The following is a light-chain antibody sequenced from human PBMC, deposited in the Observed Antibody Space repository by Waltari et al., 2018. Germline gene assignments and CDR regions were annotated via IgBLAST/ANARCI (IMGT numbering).Light chain of an antibody. V-gene: IGLV2-8*01. CDR1: TNDIGSYAY. Sequence: QSALTQPPPASGSPGQSVTLSCTGTTNDIGSYAYVSWYQHHPGKAPKLIIYEVSNRPSGVSNRFSGSKSGSTASLTVSALQVEDEAIYYCSSYVASRIVFGGGTRLTVL. CDR2: EVS. CDR3: SSYVASRIV. J-gene: IGLJ2*01.